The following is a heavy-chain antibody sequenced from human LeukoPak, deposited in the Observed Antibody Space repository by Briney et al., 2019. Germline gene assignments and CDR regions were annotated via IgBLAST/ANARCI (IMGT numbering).Heavy chain of an antibody. J-gene: IGHJ4*02. CDR3: AREIMGGYDS. Sequence: SETLFLTCTVSGGSISPYYWSWIRQPPGKGLEWIGYIYYSGSTNYNPSLKSRVTISLDTSKNQFSLKLSSVTAADTAVYYCAREIMGGYDSWGQGTLVTVSS. CDR2: IYYSGST. V-gene: IGHV4-59*01. CDR1: GGSISPYY. D-gene: IGHD5-12*01.